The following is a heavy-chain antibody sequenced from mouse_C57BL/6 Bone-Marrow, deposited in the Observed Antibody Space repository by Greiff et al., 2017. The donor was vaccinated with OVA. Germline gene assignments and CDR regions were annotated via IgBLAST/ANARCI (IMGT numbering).Heavy chain of an antibody. J-gene: IGHJ2*01. Sequence: QVQLKESGPELVKPGASVKISCKASGYTFTDYYINWVKQRPGQGLEWIGWIFPGSGSTYYNEKFKGKATLTVDKSSSTAYMLLSSLTSADSAVYFCARSGYYGSSYEDYWGQGTTLTVSS. D-gene: IGHD1-1*01. CDR3: ARSGYYGSSYEDY. CDR1: GYTFTDYY. CDR2: IFPGSGST. V-gene: IGHV1-75*01.